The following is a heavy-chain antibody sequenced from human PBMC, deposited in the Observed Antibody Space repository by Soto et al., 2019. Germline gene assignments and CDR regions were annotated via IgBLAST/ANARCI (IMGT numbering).Heavy chain of an antibody. D-gene: IGHD2-2*01. V-gene: IGHV4-34*01. Sequence: QVQLQQWGTGLLKPSETLSLTCAVYGGSFSDYYWSWIRQPPGKGLEWIGEITHSGSTNYNPSLKSRVTISEDTSKNQFSLKVSSVTAADTAVYYCARGRAVLSAAALRSYYGMDVWGHGTTVIVSS. CDR2: ITHSGST. J-gene: IGHJ6*02. CDR3: ARGRAVLSAAALRSYYGMDV. CDR1: GGSFSDYY.